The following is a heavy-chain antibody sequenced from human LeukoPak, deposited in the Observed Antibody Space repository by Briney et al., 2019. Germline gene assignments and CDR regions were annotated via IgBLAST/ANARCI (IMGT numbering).Heavy chain of an antibody. D-gene: IGHD5-18*01. J-gene: IGHJ5*02. CDR1: GYSFTSYW. CDR3: ARTAQYKWFDP. CDR2: IYPGDSDT. Sequence: GESLKISCKTSGYSFTSYWIGWVRRMPGKGLEWMGIIYPGDSDTTYSPSFRGEVTISADKSISTAYLQWSSLKASDTAMYYCARTAQYKWFDPWGQGTLVTVSS. V-gene: IGHV5-51*01.